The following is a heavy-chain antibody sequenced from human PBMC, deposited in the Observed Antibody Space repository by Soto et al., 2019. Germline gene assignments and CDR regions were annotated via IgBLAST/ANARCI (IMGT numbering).Heavy chain of an antibody. D-gene: IGHD2-2*01. CDR1: GFTFSSYA. CDR3: ARDLIDQLSPFRLNWIDP. Sequence: GGSLRLSCAASGFTFSSYAMHWVRQAPGKGLEWVAVISYDGSNKYYADSVKGRFTISRDNSKNTLYLQMNSLRAEDTAVYYCARDLIDQLSPFRLNWIDPSGQATLVTVSS. CDR2: ISYDGSNK. V-gene: IGHV3-30-3*01. J-gene: IGHJ5*02.